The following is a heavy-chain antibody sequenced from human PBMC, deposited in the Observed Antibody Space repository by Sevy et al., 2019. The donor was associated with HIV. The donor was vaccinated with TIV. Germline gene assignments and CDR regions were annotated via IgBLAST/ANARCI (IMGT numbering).Heavy chain of an antibody. V-gene: IGHV1-3*01. CDR1: GYTFTSYA. D-gene: IGHD2-2*01. CDR2: INPGNGNT. J-gene: IGHJ4*02. Sequence: ASVKVSCKASGYTFTSYAIHWVRQAPGQRLEWMGWINPGNGNTKYSQKFQGRVTITRDTSASTTYMELSSLRSEDTAVYYCARSVIPTAIFDCWGRGTLVTVSS. CDR3: ARSVIPTAIFDC.